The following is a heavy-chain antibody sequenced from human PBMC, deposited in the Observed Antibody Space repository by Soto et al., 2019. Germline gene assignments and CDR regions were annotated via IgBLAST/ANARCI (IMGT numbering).Heavy chain of an antibody. CDR2: INHSGST. CDR3: ARFLGVDYGDYEASFDY. D-gene: IGHD4-17*01. V-gene: IGHV4-34*01. Sequence: SETLSLTCAVYGGSFSGYYWSWIRQPPGKGLEWIGEINHSGSTNYNPSLKSRVTISVDTSKNQFSLKLSSVTAADTAVYYCARFLGVDYGDYEASFDYWGQETLVTVSS. J-gene: IGHJ4*02. CDR1: GGSFSGYY.